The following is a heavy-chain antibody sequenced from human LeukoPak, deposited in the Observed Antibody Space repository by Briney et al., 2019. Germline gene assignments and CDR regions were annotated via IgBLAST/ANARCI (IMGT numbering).Heavy chain of an antibody. J-gene: IGHJ4*02. CDR3: AKDQSPYYDFWMGYFDY. V-gene: IGHV3-30*02. CDR2: IRYDGSNK. D-gene: IGHD3-3*01. Sequence: GGSLRLSCAASGFTFSSYGMHWVRQAPGKGLEWVAFIRYDGSNKYYADSVKGRFTISRDNSKNTLYLQMNSLRAEDTAVYYCAKDQSPYYDFWMGYFDYWGQGTLVTVSS. CDR1: GFTFSSYG.